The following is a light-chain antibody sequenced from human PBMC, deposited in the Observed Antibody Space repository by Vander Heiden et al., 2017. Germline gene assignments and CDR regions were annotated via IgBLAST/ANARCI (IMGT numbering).Light chain of an antibody. CDR2: DAS. Sequence: IQMTPSPSSLSASVGDRVTITCQASQDISNYLNWYQQKPGKAPKLLIYDASKLETGVPSRFSGSGSGTDFTFTISSLQPEDIATYYGQQYDNLLTFGGGTKVEIK. J-gene: IGKJ4*01. V-gene: IGKV1-33*01. CDR1: QDISNY. CDR3: QQYDNLLT.